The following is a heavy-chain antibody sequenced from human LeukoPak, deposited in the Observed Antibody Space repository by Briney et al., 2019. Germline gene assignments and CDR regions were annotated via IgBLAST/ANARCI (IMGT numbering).Heavy chain of an antibody. CDR2: IYHSGST. V-gene: IGHV4-38-2*02. CDR1: GGSISSYY. D-gene: IGHD2-15*01. J-gene: IGHJ4*02. CDR3: ARDPAATADY. Sequence: SETLSLTCTVSGGSISSYYWSWIRQPPGKGLEWIGSIYHSGSTYYNPSLKSRVTISVDTSKNQFSLKLSSVTAADTAVYYCARDPAATADYWGQGTLVTVSS.